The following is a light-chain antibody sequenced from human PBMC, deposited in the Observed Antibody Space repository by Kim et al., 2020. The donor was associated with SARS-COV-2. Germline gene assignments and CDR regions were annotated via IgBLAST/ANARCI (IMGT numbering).Light chain of an antibody. CDR3: AAWDDSFDDLYV. CDR2: NNN. V-gene: IGLV1-44*01. CDR1: NSNIGGNA. J-gene: IGLJ1*01. Sequence: QSVVTQPPSTSGTPGQMVTIACSGSNSNIGGNAVNWYQQLPGAAPKLLIYNNNERPSGVPDRFSGSKSGTSASLAIAALQSEDEGDYYCAAWDDSFDDLYVFGTGTKVTVL.